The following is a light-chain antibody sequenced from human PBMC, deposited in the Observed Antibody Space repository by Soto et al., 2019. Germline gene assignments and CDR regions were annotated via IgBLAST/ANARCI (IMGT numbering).Light chain of an antibody. CDR1: QSVFSS. V-gene: IGKV3-15*01. CDR2: GAA. Sequence: VMKQSPVTLSVSPGERATLSCRASQSVFSSLAWYQQNPGQAPRLLIYGAATRATGIPARFSGSGSGTEFTRTIRSLQSEDFAIYYCQPYHNWPSFGQGTKLEIK. CDR3: QPYHNWPS. J-gene: IGKJ1*01.